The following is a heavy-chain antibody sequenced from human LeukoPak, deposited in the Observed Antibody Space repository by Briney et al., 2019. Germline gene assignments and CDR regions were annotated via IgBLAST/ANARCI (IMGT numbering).Heavy chain of an antibody. J-gene: IGHJ6*03. D-gene: IGHD2-2*01. Sequence: SETLSLTCTVSGGFISSYYWSWIRQPPGKGLEWIGYIYYSGSTNYNPSLKSRVTISVDTSKNQFSLKLSSVTAADTAVYYCATTNCSSTSCYGWGYYYYYMDVWGKGTTVTVSS. CDR1: GGFISSYY. V-gene: IGHV4-59*01. CDR3: ATTNCSSTSCYGWGYYYYYMDV. CDR2: IYYSGST.